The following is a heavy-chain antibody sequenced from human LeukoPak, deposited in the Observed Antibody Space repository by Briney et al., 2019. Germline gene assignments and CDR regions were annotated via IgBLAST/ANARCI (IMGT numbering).Heavy chain of an antibody. V-gene: IGHV4-61*01. D-gene: IGHD3-22*01. Sequence: PSETLSLTCTVSGDSVSGISFYWIWIRQPPGKGLQYIGYIQYSGSTNYNPSLKSRVTISVDTSKNQFSLKPSSVTAADTAVYYCARYYDSSGYWSTPHFDYWGQGTLVTVSS. CDR1: GDSVSGISFY. CDR2: IQYSGST. CDR3: ARYYDSSGYWSTPHFDY. J-gene: IGHJ4*02.